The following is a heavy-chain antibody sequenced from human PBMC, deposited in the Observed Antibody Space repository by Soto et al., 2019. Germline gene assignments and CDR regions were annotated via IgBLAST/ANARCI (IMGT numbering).Heavy chain of an antibody. CDR1: GFTFSSYG. CDR2: IWYDGSNK. CDR3: ARDKGREYSYGFDY. D-gene: IGHD5-18*01. J-gene: IGHJ4*02. Sequence: PGGSLRLSCAASGFTFSSYGMHWVRQAPGKGLEWVAVIWYDGSNKYYADSVKGRFTISRDNSKNTLYLQMNSLRAEDTAVYYCARDKGREYSYGFDYWGQGTLVTVAS. V-gene: IGHV3-33*01.